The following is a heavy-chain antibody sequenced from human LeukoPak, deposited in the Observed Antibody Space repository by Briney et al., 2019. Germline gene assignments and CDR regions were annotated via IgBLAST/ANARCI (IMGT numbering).Heavy chain of an antibody. CDR1: GGSISSGGYY. Sequence: SETLSLTCTVSGGSISSGGYYWSWIRQPPGKGLEWIGYIYYSGSTYYNPSLKSRVTISVDTSKNQFSLKLSSVTAADTAVYYCARAPEVVNFDYWGQGTLVTVSS. CDR2: IYYSGST. D-gene: IGHD1-14*01. CDR3: ARAPEVVNFDY. J-gene: IGHJ4*02. V-gene: IGHV4-30-4*01.